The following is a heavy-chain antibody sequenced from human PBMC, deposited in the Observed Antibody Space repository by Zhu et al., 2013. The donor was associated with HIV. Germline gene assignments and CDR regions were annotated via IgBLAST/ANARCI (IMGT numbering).Heavy chain of an antibody. CDR2: ISAYNGNT. CDR1: GYTFTSYG. V-gene: IGHV1-18*01. D-gene: IGHD3-3*01. Sequence: QVQLVQSGAEVKKPGASVKVSCKASGYTFTSYGISWVRQAPGQGLEWMGWISAYNGNTNYAQKLQGRVTMTTDTSTSTAYMELRSLRSDDTAVYYCARGPDYDFWSGYLYYYGMDVWGQGTTVTVSS. J-gene: IGHJ6*02. CDR3: ARGPDYDFWSGYLYYYGMDV.